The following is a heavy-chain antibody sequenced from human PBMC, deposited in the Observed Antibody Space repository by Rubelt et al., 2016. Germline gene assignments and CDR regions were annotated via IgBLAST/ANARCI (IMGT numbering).Heavy chain of an antibody. CDR2: ISAYSGNA. CDR1: TFTNYG. CDR3: ARDVRGSRNWYEEGNGY. Sequence: TFTNYGISWVRQAPGQGLEWMGWISAYSGNANYAQKLQGRVTMTTDTSTSTAYLELRSLRSDDRAVNYCARDVRGSRNWYEEGNGYWGPGAMVTVPS. D-gene: IGHD1-1*01. V-gene: IGHV1-18*01. J-gene: IGHJ4*02.